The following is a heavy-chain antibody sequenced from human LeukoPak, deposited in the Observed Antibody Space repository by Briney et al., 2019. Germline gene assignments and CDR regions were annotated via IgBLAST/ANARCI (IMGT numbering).Heavy chain of an antibody. V-gene: IGHV4-34*01. Sequence: PSETLSLTCAVSGGSFSGFFWTWIRQSPGKGLEWIGEINDRGNTKYNPSLKSRVTISVDTSKNQFSLKLTSVTAADTGVFYCGRGGWGCSSTSCYEIDPWGQGTLVTVSS. CDR2: INDRGNT. CDR1: GGSFSGFF. D-gene: IGHD2-2*01. CDR3: GRGGWGCSSTSCYEIDP. J-gene: IGHJ5*02.